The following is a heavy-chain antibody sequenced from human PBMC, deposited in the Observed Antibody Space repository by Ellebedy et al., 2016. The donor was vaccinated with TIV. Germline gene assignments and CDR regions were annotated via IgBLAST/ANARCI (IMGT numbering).Heavy chain of an antibody. D-gene: IGHD3-10*01. CDR3: ARWFGELLYVRWFDP. CDR2: IYYSGST. V-gene: IGHV4-39*01. CDR1: GGSITRSSYY. Sequence: SETLSLTCTVSGGSITRSSYYWGWIRQPPGKGLKWIGSIYYSGSTDYNPSLKSRVTISADTSKNQFSLRLSSVTAADTAVYYCARWFGELLYVRWFDPWGQGTLVTVSS. J-gene: IGHJ5*02.